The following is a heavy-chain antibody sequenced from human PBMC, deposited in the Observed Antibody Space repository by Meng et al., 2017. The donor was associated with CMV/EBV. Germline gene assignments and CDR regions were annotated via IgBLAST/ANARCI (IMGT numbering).Heavy chain of an antibody. V-gene: IGHV3-30-3*01. CDR2: ISYDGSNK. CDR1: GFTFSSYA. D-gene: IGHD5-18*01. J-gene: IGHJ4*02. CDR3: ARVRGYGTLGPHY. Sequence: GGSLRLSCAASGFTFSSYAMHWVRQAPGKGLEWVAVISYDGSNKYYADSVKGRFTISRDNSKNTLYLQMNSLRAEDTAVYYCARVRGYGTLGPHYWGQGTLVTVSS.